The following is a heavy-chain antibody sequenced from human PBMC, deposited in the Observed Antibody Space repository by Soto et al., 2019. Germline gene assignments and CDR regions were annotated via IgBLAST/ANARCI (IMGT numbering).Heavy chain of an antibody. D-gene: IGHD2-8*01. Sequence: PGGSLRLSCAASGFTFSSYAMSWVRQAPGKGLEWVSAISGSGGSTYYADSVKGRFTISRDNSKNTLYLQMNSLRAEDTAVYYCAKGPWCTNGVCYLFDYWGQGTLVTVSS. CDR1: GFTFSSYA. CDR3: AKGPWCTNGVCYLFDY. V-gene: IGHV3-23*01. CDR2: ISGSGGST. J-gene: IGHJ4*02.